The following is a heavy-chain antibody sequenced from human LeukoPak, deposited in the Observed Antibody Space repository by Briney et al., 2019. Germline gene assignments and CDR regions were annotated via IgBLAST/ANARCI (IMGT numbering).Heavy chain of an antibody. CDR1: GFTFSSYG. D-gene: IGHD3-10*01. CDR3: AKSFELLWFGECDY. V-gene: IGHV3-23*01. CDR2: ISGSGGST. J-gene: IGHJ4*02. Sequence: GGSLRLSCAASGFTFSSYGMSWVRQAPGKGLEWVSAISGSGGSTYYADSVKGRFTISRDNSKNTLYLQMNSLRAEDTAVYYCAKSFELLWFGECDYWGQGTLVTVSS.